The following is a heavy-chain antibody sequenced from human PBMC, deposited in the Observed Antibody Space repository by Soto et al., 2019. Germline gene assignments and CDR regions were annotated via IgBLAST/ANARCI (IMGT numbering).Heavy chain of an antibody. CDR1: GGSFSGYY. CDR3: ARFRRATKDAFEL. CDR2: INHSGST. J-gene: IGHJ3*01. D-gene: IGHD1-26*01. Sequence: SVTLCLTCAFYGGSFSGYYWSWIRQPPGKGLEWIGEINHSGSTNYNPSLKSRVTISVDTSKNQFSLKLSSVTAADTAVYYCARFRRATKDAFELWGQGTMVTV. V-gene: IGHV4-34*01.